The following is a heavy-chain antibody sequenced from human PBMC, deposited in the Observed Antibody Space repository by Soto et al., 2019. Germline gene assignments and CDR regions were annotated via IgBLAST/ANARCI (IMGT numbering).Heavy chain of an antibody. Sequence: QVQLQESGPGLVKPSETLSLTCTVSGGSISSYYWSWIRQPAGKGLEWIGRIYTSGSTNYSHSRRRRGTRSVDTSKNQFCLKLSSVTAAGTAVYYGARGLGGIAAAFQDYCGQGTLVTVSS. D-gene: IGHD6-13*01. CDR2: IYTSGST. J-gene: IGHJ4*02. CDR1: GGSISSYY. CDR3: ARGLGGIAAAFQDY. V-gene: IGHV4-4*07.